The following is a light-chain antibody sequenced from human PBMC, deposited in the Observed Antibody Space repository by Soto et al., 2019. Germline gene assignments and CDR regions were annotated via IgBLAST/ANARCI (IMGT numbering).Light chain of an antibody. V-gene: IGKV3-11*01. CDR1: QSVSSF. J-gene: IGKJ1*01. CDR2: DAS. CDR3: QQRGNWWT. Sequence: EVVMTQSPANLSVSPGVGATLSCRASQSVSSFFAWYQQKPGQSPRLLIYDASNRASGIPARFTGSGSGTDFTLTISSVEPEDSAVYYCQQRGNWWTFGQGTKVDI.